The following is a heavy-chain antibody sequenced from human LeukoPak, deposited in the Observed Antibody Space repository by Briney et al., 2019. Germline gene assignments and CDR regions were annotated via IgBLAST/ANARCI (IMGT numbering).Heavy chain of an antibody. CDR3: ARDYSDYVGAFDI. V-gene: IGHV5-51*01. J-gene: IGHJ3*02. D-gene: IGHD4-17*01. Sequence: GESLKISCKGSGYTFTTYWIGWVRQMPGKGLEWMGIIYPGDSDPRYSPSFQGQVTISADKSISTAYLQWTSLEASDSAMYYCARDYSDYVGAFDIWGQGTMVTVSS. CDR2: IYPGDSDP. CDR1: GYTFTTYW.